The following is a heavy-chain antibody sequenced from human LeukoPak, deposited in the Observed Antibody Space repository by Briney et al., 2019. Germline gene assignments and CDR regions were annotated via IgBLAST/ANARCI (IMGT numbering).Heavy chain of an antibody. CDR1: GYTLTSYY. J-gene: IGHJ4*02. Sequence: ASVKVSCKASGYTLTSYYMHWVRQAPGQGLEWMGIINPSGGSTSYAQKFQGRVTMTRDTSTSTVYMELSSLRSEDTAVYYCARDGRHYYDSSGYLYWGQGTLVTVSS. CDR3: ARDGRHYYDSSGYLY. V-gene: IGHV1-46*01. D-gene: IGHD3-22*01. CDR2: INPSGGST.